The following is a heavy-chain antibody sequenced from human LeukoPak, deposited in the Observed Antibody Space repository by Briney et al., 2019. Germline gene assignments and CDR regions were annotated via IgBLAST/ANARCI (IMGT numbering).Heavy chain of an antibody. CDR1: GYTFTGYY. V-gene: IGHV1-2*02. Sequence: GASVKISCKASGYTFTGYYMHWVRQAPGQGLEWMGWINPNSGGTNYAQKFQGRVTMTRDTSISTAYMELSRLRSDDTAVYYCARDRYYYDSSGSDYWGQGTLVTVSS. CDR3: ARDRYYYDSSGSDY. CDR2: INPNSGGT. D-gene: IGHD3-22*01. J-gene: IGHJ4*02.